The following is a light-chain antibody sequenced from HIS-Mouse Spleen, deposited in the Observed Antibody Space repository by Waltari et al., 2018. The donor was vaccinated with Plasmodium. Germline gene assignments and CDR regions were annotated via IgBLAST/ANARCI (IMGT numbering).Light chain of an antibody. V-gene: IGLV3-1*01. CDR1: KLGDKY. J-gene: IGLJ3*02. Sequence: SYELTQPPSVSVSPGQTASITCSGDKLGDKYACWYQQKPGQSPGLVIYTVSKRPPGLPERFSGSNSGNTATLTISGTQAMDEADYYCQAWDSSTAVFGGGTKLTVL. CDR2: TVS. CDR3: QAWDSSTAV.